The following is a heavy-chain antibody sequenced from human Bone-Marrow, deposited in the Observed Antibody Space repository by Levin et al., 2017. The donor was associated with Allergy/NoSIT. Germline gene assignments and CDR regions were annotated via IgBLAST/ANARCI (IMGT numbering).Heavy chain of an antibody. CDR1: GFTFSTYW. Sequence: PGESLKISCAASGFTFSTYWMHWVRQAPGKGLEWVSRISDDGSGRSYAASLKGRFTLSRDNAKNTLYLQMNSLRAEDTAVYYCARAVYYGSGNYDNDAFDIWGRGTMVTVSS. D-gene: IGHD3-10*01. V-gene: IGHV3-74*01. J-gene: IGHJ3*02. CDR2: ISDDGSGR. CDR3: ARAVYYGSGNYDNDAFDI.